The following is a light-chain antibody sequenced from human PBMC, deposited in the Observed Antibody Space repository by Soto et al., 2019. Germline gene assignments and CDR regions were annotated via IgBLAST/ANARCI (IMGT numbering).Light chain of an antibody. Sequence: IVLTQSAGTRALSPGERATLSCRASQSVSSSYLAWYQQKPGQAPRLLIYGASSRATGIPDRFSGSGSGTDFTLTISRLEPEDFAVYYCQQYGSSPTTFGQGTKVDIK. CDR3: QQYGSSPTT. J-gene: IGKJ1*01. CDR2: GAS. V-gene: IGKV3-20*01. CDR1: QSVSSSY.